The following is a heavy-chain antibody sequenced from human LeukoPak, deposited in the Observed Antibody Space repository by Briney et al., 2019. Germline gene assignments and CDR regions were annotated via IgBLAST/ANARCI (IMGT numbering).Heavy chain of an antibody. CDR1: GFTVSSNY. V-gene: IGHV3-53*01. CDR2: IYSGGST. Sequence: PGGSLRLSCAASGFTVSSNYVSWVRQAPGKGLEWVSVIYSGGSTYYADSVKGRFTISRDNSKSALYLQMNSLRAEDTAVYYCARGGRPEMATNPELDYWGQGTPVTVSS. J-gene: IGHJ4*02. D-gene: IGHD5-24*01. CDR3: ARGGRPEMATNPELDY.